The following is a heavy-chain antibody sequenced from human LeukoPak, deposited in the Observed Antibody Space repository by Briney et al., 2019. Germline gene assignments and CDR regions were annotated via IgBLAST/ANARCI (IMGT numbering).Heavy chain of an antibody. Sequence: GGSLRLXCAASGFTYSSYWMHWVRRAPGKGLVSVSRINSDGSSTSYADSVKGRFTISRDNAKNTLYLQMNSLRAEDTAVYYCARRGDGYNFGAFDIWGQGTMVTVSS. CDR3: ARRGDGYNFGAFDI. CDR1: GFTYSSYW. CDR2: INSDGSST. V-gene: IGHV3-74*01. J-gene: IGHJ3*02. D-gene: IGHD5-24*01.